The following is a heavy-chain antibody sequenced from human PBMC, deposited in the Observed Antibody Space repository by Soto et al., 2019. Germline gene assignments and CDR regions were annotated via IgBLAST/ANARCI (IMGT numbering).Heavy chain of an antibody. CDR2: ISGRDGST. V-gene: IGHV3-23*01. CDR3: AKDGEDGMDV. Sequence: GGSLRLSCAASGFTFSSYAMSWVRQAPGKGLEWVSGISGRDGSTYSADSVKGRFTISRDNSKNTLYLQMNSLRAEDTAVYYCAKDGEDGMDVWGKGTTVTVSS. J-gene: IGHJ6*04. D-gene: IGHD7-27*01. CDR1: GFTFSSYA.